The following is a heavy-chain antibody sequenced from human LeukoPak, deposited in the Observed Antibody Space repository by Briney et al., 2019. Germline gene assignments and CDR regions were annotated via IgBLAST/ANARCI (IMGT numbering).Heavy chain of an antibody. CDR3: ARAPYSYDTFDY. D-gene: IGHD5-18*01. CDR1: GFTFSSYS. V-gene: IGHV3-21*01. J-gene: IGHJ4*02. CDR2: ISSSSSYI. Sequence: GGSLRLSCAASGFTFSSYSMNWVRQAPGKGLEWVSSISSSSSYIYYADSVKGRFTISRDNAKSSLYLQMNSLRAEDTAVYYCARAPYSYDTFDYWGQGTLVTVSS.